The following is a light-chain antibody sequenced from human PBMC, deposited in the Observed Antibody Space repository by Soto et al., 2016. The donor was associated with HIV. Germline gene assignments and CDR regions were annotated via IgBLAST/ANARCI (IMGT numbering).Light chain of an antibody. CDR1: QDINNF. Sequence: DIQMTQSPSSLSASVGDRVTVTCRASQDINNFLAWYQHKTGKVPKLLIYAASTLQSGVPSRFSGSGSRTDFTLTISSLQPEDVATYYCQKYNGAPWTFGPGTKVEVK. CDR2: AAS. V-gene: IGKV1-27*01. J-gene: IGKJ1*01. CDR3: QKYNGAPWT.